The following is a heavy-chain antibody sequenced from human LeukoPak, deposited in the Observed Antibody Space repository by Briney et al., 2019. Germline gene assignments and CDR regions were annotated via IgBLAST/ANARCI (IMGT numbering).Heavy chain of an antibody. CDR3: AREVEDIAVAGYNWFDP. D-gene: IGHD6-19*01. Sequence: GGSLRLSCTASGFTLSRHAMHWVRQAPGKGLEWLLVISYDGSNQYYADSVKGRFTISRDNSKNTLFLQMNSLRAEDTAVYYCAREVEDIAVAGYNWFDPWGQGTLVTVSS. V-gene: IGHV3-30-3*01. CDR2: ISYDGSNQ. J-gene: IGHJ5*02. CDR1: GFTLSRHA.